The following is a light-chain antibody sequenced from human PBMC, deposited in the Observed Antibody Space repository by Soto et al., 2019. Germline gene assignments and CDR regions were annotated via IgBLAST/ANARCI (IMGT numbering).Light chain of an antibody. Sequence: DIQMTQSPSSVSASIGDTVTITCRASQDINVYLNWYQQKPGEVPKLLIYSASTLHSGVLSRFTASGSETDFTLTIRSLQPEDFAVYYCHHYGSSLPDTFGQGTKLEIK. CDR1: QDINVY. J-gene: IGKJ2*01. CDR2: SAS. CDR3: HHYGSSLPDT. V-gene: IGKV1-39*02.